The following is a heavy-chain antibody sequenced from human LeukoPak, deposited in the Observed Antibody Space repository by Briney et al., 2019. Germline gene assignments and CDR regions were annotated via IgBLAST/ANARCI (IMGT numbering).Heavy chain of an antibody. CDR3: ARSHFRQQLVLGPSAG. V-gene: IGHV1-69*01. J-gene: IGHJ4*02. D-gene: IGHD6-13*01. CDR1: GGTFSSYA. CDR2: IIPIFGTA. Sequence: GSSVKVSCKASGGTFSSYAISWVRQAPGQGLEWMGGIIPIFGTANYAQKFQGRVTITADESTSTAYMELSSLRSEDTAVYYCARSHFRQQLVLGPSAGWGQGTLVTVSS.